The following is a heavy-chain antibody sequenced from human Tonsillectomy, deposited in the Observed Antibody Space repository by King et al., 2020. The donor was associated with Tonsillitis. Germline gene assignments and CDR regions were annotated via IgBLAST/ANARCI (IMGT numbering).Heavy chain of an antibody. D-gene: IGHD1-26*01. V-gene: IGHV3-64D*06. CDR2: ISDNGGIT. J-gene: IGHJ4*02. CDR1: GFTFSDYA. CDR3: STTAY. Sequence: VQLVESGGGLVQPGGSLRLSCSASGFTFSDYAMHWVRQAPGTGLEYVSAISDNGGITYTADSVKGKFTISRDNSKNTLYLKMSSLRPEDTAVYYCSTTAYWGQGTLVTVSS.